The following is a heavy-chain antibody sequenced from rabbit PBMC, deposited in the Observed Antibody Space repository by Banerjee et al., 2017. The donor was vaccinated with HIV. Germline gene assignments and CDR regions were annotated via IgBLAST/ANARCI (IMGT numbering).Heavy chain of an antibody. J-gene: IGHJ2*01. D-gene: IGHD1-1*01. CDR1: GFSFSSGYD. CDR2: IDTGSGST. CDR3: ARQAISGIYYRDGAFDL. V-gene: IGHV1S40*01. Sequence: QSLEESGGDLVKPGASLTLTCTASGFSFSSGYDMCWVRQAPGKGLEWIGCIDTGSGSTYYASWAKGRFTISKTSSTTVTLQMTSLTAADTATYFCARQAISGIYYRDGAFDLWGPGTLVTVS.